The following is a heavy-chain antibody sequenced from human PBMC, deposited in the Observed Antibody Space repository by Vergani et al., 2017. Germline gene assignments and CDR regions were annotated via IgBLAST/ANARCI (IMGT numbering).Heavy chain of an antibody. J-gene: IGHJ3*02. D-gene: IGHD2-2*01. CDR3: AVASSVVPFDI. Sequence: LVESGGGVVQPGRSLTLTCSASGFGFKNFAMHWVRQAPGKGLEWVSSISSSSSYIYYADSVKGRFTISRDNAKNSLYLQMNSLRAEDTAVYYCAVASSVVPFDIWGQGTMVTVSS. CDR1: GFGFKNFA. CDR2: ISSSSSYI. V-gene: IGHV3-21*01.